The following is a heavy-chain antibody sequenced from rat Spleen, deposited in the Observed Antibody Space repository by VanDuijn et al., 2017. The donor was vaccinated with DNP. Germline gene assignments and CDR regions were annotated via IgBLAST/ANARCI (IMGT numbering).Heavy chain of an antibody. D-gene: IGHD1-3*01. Sequence: EVQLVESGGGLVQPGNSLKLSCAASGFTFSDYAMAWVRQSPKKGLEWVATIIYDGSRTYYRDSVKGRFTISRDNAKSTLYLQMDSLRSEDTATYYCATVAVAFGFDYWGQGVMVTVSS. CDR1: GFTFSDYA. J-gene: IGHJ2*01. CDR3: ATVAVAFGFDY. CDR2: IIYDGSRT. V-gene: IGHV5S10*01.